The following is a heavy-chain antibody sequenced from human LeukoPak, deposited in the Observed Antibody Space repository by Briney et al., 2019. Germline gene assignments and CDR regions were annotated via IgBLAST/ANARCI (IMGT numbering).Heavy chain of an antibody. D-gene: IGHD3-22*01. J-gene: IGHJ3*02. V-gene: IGHV3-30*02. CDR3: AKGAYYDSSGYHAFDI. Sequence: GGSLRLSCAASGFTFSSYGMHWVRQAPGKGLEWVAFIRYDGSNKYYADSVKGRFTISRDNSKNTLYLQMNSLRAEDTAVYYCAKGAYYDSSGYHAFDIWGQGTMVTVSS. CDR1: GFTFSSYG. CDR2: IRYDGSNK.